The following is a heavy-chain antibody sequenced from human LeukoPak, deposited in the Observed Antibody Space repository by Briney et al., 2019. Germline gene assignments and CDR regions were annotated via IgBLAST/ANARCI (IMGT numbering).Heavy chain of an antibody. CDR2: ISSSSNSI. CDR1: GFTFSTYA. V-gene: IGHV3-48*01. Sequence: GGSLRLSCAASGFTFSTYAMNWVRQAPGKGLEYVAYISSSSNSIYYADSVKGRFTISRDNAKNSLYLQMNSLRVEDTAMYYCARRDDHNGRDYWGQGTLVTVSS. D-gene: IGHD5-24*01. J-gene: IGHJ4*02. CDR3: ARRDDHNGRDY.